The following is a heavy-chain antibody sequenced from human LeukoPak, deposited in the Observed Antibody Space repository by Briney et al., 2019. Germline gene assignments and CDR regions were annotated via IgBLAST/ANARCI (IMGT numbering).Heavy chain of an antibody. V-gene: IGHV3-53*01. CDR2: IYSAGDT. J-gene: IGHJ4*02. Sequence: GGSLRLSCAASGITVSSNYMSWVRQAPGKGLEWLSVIYSAGDTYYADSVKGRFTISRDNSKNTRYLQMNSLRAEDTAVHYCASGYSSSWDTFDYWGQGTVVSVSS. CDR3: ASGYSSSWDTFDY. CDR1: GITVSSNY. D-gene: IGHD6-13*01.